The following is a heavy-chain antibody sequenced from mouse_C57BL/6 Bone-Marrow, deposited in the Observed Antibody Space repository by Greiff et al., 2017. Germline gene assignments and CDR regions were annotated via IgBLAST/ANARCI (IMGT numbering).Heavy chain of an antibody. Sequence: QVQLQQPGAELVRPGSSVKLSCKASGYTFTSYWMHWVKQRPIQGLEWIGNIDPSDSETHYNQKFKDKATLTVDKSSSTAYMQLSSLTSEDSAVYYCARSYGNYEGAYWGQGTLVTVSA. D-gene: IGHD2-1*01. V-gene: IGHV1-52*01. CDR2: IDPSDSET. CDR3: ARSYGNYEGAY. J-gene: IGHJ3*01. CDR1: GYTFTSYW.